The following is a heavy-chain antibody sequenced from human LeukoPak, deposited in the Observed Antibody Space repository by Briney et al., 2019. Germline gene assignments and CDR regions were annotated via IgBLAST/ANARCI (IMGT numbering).Heavy chain of an antibody. Sequence: SETLSLTCTVSGGSISSYYWNWIRQPPGKGLEWIGYIFYTGSTNCNPSLKNRVTISIDTSKNQFSLNLSSVTAADTAVYYCASGILTGLDYFDFWGQGTLVTVSS. D-gene: IGHD3-9*01. CDR2: IFYTGST. V-gene: IGHV4-59*01. J-gene: IGHJ4*02. CDR1: GGSISSYY. CDR3: ASGILTGLDYFDF.